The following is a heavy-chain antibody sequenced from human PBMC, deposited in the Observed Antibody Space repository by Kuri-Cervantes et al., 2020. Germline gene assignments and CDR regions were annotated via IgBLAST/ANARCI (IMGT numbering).Heavy chain of an antibody. D-gene: IGHD6-19*01. Sequence: ASVKVSCKTPGYTFTNYGITWVRQAPGQGLEWMGWISPYTGDSKSAQKLQSRVTMTTDTSTSTAHMELRGLKSDDTAVYFCARATLAVAGDNFDYWGQGTLVTVSS. V-gene: IGHV1-18*01. CDR2: ISPYTGDS. CDR3: ARATLAVAGDNFDY. CDR1: GYTFTNYG. J-gene: IGHJ4*02.